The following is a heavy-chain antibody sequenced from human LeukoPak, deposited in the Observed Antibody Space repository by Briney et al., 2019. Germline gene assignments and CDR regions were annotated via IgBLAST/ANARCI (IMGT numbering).Heavy chain of an antibody. CDR3: VREGHYSSDQGQDLYFQH. Sequence: ASVKVSCKASGGTLSSYAMSWVRQAPGQGLEWLGRIIPLLGVANYAPKFQGRVTITADESTSTAYIELISLKSEDTAIYYFVREGHYSSDQGQDLYFQHWGQGTLVTVSS. V-gene: IGHV1-69*04. J-gene: IGHJ1*01. CDR2: IIPLLGVA. CDR1: GGTLSSYA. D-gene: IGHD3-22*01.